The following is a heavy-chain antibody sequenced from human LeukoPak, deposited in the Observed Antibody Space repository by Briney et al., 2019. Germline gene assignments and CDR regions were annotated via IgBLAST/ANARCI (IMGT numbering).Heavy chain of an antibody. Sequence: ASVKVSCKVSGYTLTELSMHWVRQAPGQGLEWLGVINPSDGTTAHAQKFQGRVTMTRDTSTSTVYMDLSSLRSEDTAVYYCARHDLGGSSPFDYWGQGTLVKVS. CDR1: GYTLTELS. D-gene: IGHD2-15*01. CDR3: ARHDLGGSSPFDY. CDR2: INPSDGTT. V-gene: IGHV1-46*01. J-gene: IGHJ4*02.